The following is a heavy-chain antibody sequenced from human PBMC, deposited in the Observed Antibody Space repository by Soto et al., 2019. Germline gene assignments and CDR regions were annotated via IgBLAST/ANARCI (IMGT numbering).Heavy chain of an antibody. D-gene: IGHD3-16*01. J-gene: IGHJ6*02. CDR3: ARMGDVPYYYYGMDV. Sequence: GASVKVSCKASGYTFTSYGISWVRQAPGQGLEWMGWISAYNGNTNHAQKLQGRVTMSTDTSTSTAYMELRSLRSDDSAVYYCARMGDVPYYYYGMDVWGQGTTVTVSS. V-gene: IGHV1-18*01. CDR2: ISAYNGNT. CDR1: GYTFTSYG.